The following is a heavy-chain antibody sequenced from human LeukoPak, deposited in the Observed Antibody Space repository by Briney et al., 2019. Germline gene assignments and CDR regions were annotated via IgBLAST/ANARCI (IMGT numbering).Heavy chain of an antibody. D-gene: IGHD3-22*01. CDR3: AKVRSIVVDHIDY. V-gene: IGHV3-23*01. J-gene: IGHJ4*02. Sequence: GGSLRLSCAASGLTFSSYAMSWVRQAPGKGLEWVSAISGSGGSTYYADSVKGRFTISRDNSKNTLYLQMNSLRAEDTAVYYCAKVRSIVVDHIDYWGQGTLVTVSS. CDR1: GLTFSSYA. CDR2: ISGSGGST.